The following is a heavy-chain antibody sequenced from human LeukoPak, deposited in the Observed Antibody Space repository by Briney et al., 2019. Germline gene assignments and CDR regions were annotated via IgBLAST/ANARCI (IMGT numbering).Heavy chain of an antibody. D-gene: IGHD3-9*01. Sequence: GASVKVSCKASAYTFPSYGLSWVRQAPGQGLEWMGWISTYNGNTNYAQKVQGRVTMTTDTATSTAYMELRSLRSDDTAVYYCARDILTGYLGIYYYGMDFWGQGTTVTVSS. CDR3: ARDILTGYLGIYYYGMDF. J-gene: IGHJ6*02. CDR1: AYTFPSYG. CDR2: ISTYNGNT. V-gene: IGHV1-18*01.